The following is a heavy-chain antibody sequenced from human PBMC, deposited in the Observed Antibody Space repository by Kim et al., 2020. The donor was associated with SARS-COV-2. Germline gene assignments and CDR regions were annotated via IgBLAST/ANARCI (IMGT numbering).Heavy chain of an antibody. V-gene: IGHV3-21*01. CDR1: GLTFSSYS. Sequence: GGSLRLSCAXSGLTFSSYSMNWVRQAPGKGLEWVSSISSSSSYIYYADSVKGRFTISRDNAKNSLYLQMNSLRAEDTAVYYCASNRCSSTSCYGYYFDYWGQGTLVTVSS. CDR3: ASNRCSSTSCYGYYFDY. D-gene: IGHD2-2*01. CDR2: ISSSSSYI. J-gene: IGHJ4*02.